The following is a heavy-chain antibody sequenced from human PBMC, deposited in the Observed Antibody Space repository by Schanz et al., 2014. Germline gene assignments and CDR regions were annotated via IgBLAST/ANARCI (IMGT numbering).Heavy chain of an antibody. CDR2: LTEGGGGT. CDR3: AKSKCQLPLFDY. V-gene: IGHV3-23*01. CDR1: GFNFTTYA. Sequence: EVQLLESGGGLAQPGGSLRLACAASGFNFTTYAMSWVRQAPGKGLEWVSGLTEGGGGTYYTDAVKGRFTISRDSSKNTLYLQMNSLRADDTAVYYCAKSKCQLPLFDYWGQGTLVAVSS. D-gene: IGHD2-21*01. J-gene: IGHJ4*02.